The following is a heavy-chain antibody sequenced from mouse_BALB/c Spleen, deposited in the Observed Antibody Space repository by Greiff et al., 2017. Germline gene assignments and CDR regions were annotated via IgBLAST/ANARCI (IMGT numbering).Heavy chain of an antibody. CDR2: ISSGSSTI. CDR3: ARSGYYGSSPWFAY. Sequence: EVQRVESGGGLVQPGGSRKLSCAASGFTFSSFGMHWVRQAPEKGLEWVAYISSGSSTIYYADTVKGRFTISRDNPKNTLFLQMTSLRSEDTAMYYCARSGYYGSSPWFAYWGQGTLVTVSA. V-gene: IGHV5-17*02. J-gene: IGHJ3*01. D-gene: IGHD1-1*01. CDR1: GFTFSSFG.